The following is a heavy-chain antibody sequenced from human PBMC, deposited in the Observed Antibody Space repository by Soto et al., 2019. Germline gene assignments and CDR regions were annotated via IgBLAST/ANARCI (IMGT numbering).Heavy chain of an antibody. J-gene: IGHJ3*02. V-gene: IGHV1-69*02. D-gene: IGHD3-22*01. CDR3: ARPGYYDSSGYKRGNAFDI. CDR2: IIPILGIA. CDR1: GGTFSSYT. Sequence: SVKVSCKASGGTFSSYTIIWVRQAPGQGLEWMGRIIPILGIANYAQKFQGRVTITADKSTSTAYMELSSLRSEDTAVYYCARPGYYDSSGYKRGNAFDIWGQGTMVTVSS.